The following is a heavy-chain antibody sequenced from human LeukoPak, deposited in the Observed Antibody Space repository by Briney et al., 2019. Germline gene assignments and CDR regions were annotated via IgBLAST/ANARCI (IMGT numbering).Heavy chain of an antibody. D-gene: IGHD3-22*01. V-gene: IGHV3-74*01. CDR1: GFTFSSYW. J-gene: IGHJ4*02. CDR2: INSDGSRI. CDR3: AREVGDYYDSSGSFGY. Sequence: GGSLRLSCAASGFTFSSYWMHWVRQAPGKGLVWVSRINSDGSRIRYADSVKGRFTISRDNAKNTLYLQMNNLRAEDTAVYYCAREVGDYYDSSGSFGYWGQGTLVTVSS.